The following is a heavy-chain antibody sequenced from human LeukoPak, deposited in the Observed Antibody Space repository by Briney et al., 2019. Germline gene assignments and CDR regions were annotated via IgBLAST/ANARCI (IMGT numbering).Heavy chain of an antibody. CDR1: GYTFTSYY. Sequence: ASVKVSCKASGYTFTSYYMHWVRQAPGQGLEWMEIINPSGGSTSYAQKFQGRVTMTRDTSTSTVYMELSSLRSEDTAVYYCARDRISYGYDYWGQGTLVTVSS. CDR2: INPSGGST. CDR3: ARDRISYGYDY. D-gene: IGHD5-18*01. J-gene: IGHJ4*02. V-gene: IGHV1-46*01.